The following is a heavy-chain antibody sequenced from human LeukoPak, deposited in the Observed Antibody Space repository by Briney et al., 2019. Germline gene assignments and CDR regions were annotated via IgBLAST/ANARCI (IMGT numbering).Heavy chain of an antibody. J-gene: IGHJ6*03. D-gene: IGHD3-10*01. CDR3: ARGSRRGALRWGYYYYMDV. CDR2: ISPYNGNT. CDR1: GYTFTGYY. V-gene: IGHV1-18*04. Sequence: ASVKVSCKASGYTFTGYYMHWVRQAPGQGLEWMGWISPYNGNTIYAQKLQGRVTMTTDTSTSTAYMELRSLRSDDTAVYYCARGSRRGALRWGYYYYMDVWGKGTTVTISS.